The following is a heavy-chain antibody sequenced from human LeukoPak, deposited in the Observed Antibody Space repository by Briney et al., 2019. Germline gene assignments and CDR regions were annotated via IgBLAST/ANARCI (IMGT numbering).Heavy chain of an antibody. CDR3: ARLYSSGRYANAYDT. CDR1: GFTFGDDD. V-gene: IGHV3-13*01. D-gene: IGHD6-19*01. Sequence: GGSLRLSCEASGFTFGDDDMHWVRQATGKGLEWVSAIRSIGDRFYSGSVKGRFTISRENAKNTFYLEMNSLRVGDTAVYYCARLYSSGRYANAYDTWGQGTVVTVSS. J-gene: IGHJ3*02. CDR2: IRSIGDR.